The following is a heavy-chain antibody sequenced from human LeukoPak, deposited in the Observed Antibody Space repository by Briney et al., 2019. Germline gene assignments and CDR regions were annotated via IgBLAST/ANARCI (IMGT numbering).Heavy chain of an antibody. V-gene: IGHV1-2*02. CDR3: ARGQVNDYGDYDGWGH. J-gene: IGHJ4*02. CDR1: GYTFTGYY. D-gene: IGHD4-17*01. Sequence: ASVKVSRKASGYTFTGYYMHWVRQAPGQGLEWMGWINPNSGDTNYAQNFQGRVTMTRDTSISTAFMELGRLRSDDTAVYYCARGQVNDYGDYDGWGHWGQGTLVTVSS. CDR2: INPNSGDT.